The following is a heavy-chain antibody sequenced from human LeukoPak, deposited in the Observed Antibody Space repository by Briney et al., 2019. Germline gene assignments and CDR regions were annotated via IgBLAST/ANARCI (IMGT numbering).Heavy chain of an antibody. J-gene: IGHJ4*02. Sequence: PGGSLRLSCPASGFIFSDYHMSWIRQAPGKGLEWLSYISPGGGMTYFADSVKGRFTISRDNARNSLSLQMNSLTAEDTVVYDCAGGRDIAVAGPGGYFDYWGQGTLVTVSS. V-gene: IGHV3-11*01. D-gene: IGHD6-19*01. CDR3: AGGRDIAVAGPGGYFDY. CDR2: ISPGGGMT. CDR1: GFIFSDYH.